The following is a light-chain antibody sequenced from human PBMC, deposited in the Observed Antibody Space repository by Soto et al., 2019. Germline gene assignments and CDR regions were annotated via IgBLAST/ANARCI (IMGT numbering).Light chain of an antibody. Sequence: DIQMTQSPSSVSASVGDTVTITCRASQFINNWVAWYQQKPGKAPNVLIHGASNLQSGVPSRFSGSQFGTEFTLTTTSLQPADFATYFCQQANTFPHTFGQGTKVEIK. V-gene: IGKV1D-12*01. CDR2: GAS. CDR1: QFINNW. CDR3: QQANTFPHT. J-gene: IGKJ2*01.